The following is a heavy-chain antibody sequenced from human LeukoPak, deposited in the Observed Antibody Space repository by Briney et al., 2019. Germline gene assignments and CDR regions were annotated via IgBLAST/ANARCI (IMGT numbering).Heavy chain of an antibody. V-gene: IGHV3-49*03. CDR1: GFTFGDYA. Sequence: PGGSLRLSCTASGFTFGDYAMSWFRQAPGKGLEWVGFIRSKAYSGTTEYAASVKGRFTISRDDSKSIAYLQMNSLKTEDTAVYHCSIEPHYCSSASCYLTLTFDPWGQGTLVTVSS. D-gene: IGHD2-2*01. CDR3: SIEPHYCSSASCYLTLTFDP. CDR2: IRSKAYSGTT. J-gene: IGHJ5*02.